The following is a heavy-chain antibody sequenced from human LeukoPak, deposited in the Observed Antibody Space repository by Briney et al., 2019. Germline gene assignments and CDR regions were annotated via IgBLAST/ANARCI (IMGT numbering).Heavy chain of an antibody. V-gene: IGHV4-59*01. CDR3: AIKTSVDADY. CDR2: IYYSGST. CDR1: GGSISGYY. J-gene: IGHJ4*02. D-gene: IGHD5-12*01. Sequence: PSETLSLTCTVSGGSISGYYWSWIRQPPGKGLEWIGYIYYSGSTNYNPSLKSRVTISVDTSKNQFSLKLSSVTAADTAVYYCAIKTSVDADYWGQGTLVTVSS.